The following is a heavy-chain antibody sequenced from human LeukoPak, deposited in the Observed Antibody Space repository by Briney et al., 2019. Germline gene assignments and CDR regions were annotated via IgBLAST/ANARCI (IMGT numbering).Heavy chain of an antibody. J-gene: IGHJ4*02. D-gene: IGHD5-18*01. CDR1: GGSVSSSSYY. V-gene: IGHV4-39*01. CDR3: ASGYSYGADY. Sequence: SETLSLTCTVSGGSVSSSSYYWGWIRQPPGKGLEWIGSIYYSGSTYYNPSLKSRVTISVDTSKNRFSLKLSSVTAADTAVYYCASGYSYGADYWGQGTLVTVSS. CDR2: IYYSGST.